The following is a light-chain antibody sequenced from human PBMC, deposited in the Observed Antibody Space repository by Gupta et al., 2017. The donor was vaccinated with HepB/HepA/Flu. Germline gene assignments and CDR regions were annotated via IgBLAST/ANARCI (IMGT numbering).Light chain of an antibody. J-gene: IGKJ1*01. CDR2: GAS. CDR3: QQYKNWPAWT. V-gene: IGKV3-15*01. CDR1: QSVSSN. Sequence: EIVMTQSPATLSVSPGERATLSCRPSQSVSSNLAWYQQKPGQAPRLLIYGASTRATGIPARFSGSASGTEFTLTISSLQSEDFAVYYCQQYKNWPAWTFGQGTKLEIK.